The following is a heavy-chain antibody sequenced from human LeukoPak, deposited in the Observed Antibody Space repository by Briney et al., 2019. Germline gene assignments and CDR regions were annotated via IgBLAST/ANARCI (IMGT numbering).Heavy chain of an antibody. CDR3: ASALSYCSGGSCYSSGFDY. D-gene: IGHD2-15*01. J-gene: IGHJ4*02. CDR1: GGSFSGYY. CDR2: INHSGST. V-gene: IGHV4-34*01. Sequence: KPSETLSLTCAVYGGSFSGYYWSWIRQPPGKGLEWIGEINHSGSTNYNPSLKSRVTISVDTSKNQFSLKLSSVTAADTAVYYCASALSYCSGGSCYSSGFDYWGQGTLVTVSS.